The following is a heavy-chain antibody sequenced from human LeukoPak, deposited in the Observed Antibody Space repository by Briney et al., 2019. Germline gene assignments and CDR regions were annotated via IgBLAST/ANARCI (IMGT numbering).Heavy chain of an antibody. J-gene: IGHJ4*02. CDR1: GDSISSSRYY. CDR3: TRGSYDVLTGRSTLGEY. Sequence: SETLSLTCTVSGDSISSSRYYWGWIRQSPGKGLEWIGNIYYSGSTYYNSSLKSRVTISIDTSKNHFSLRLTSVTASDTAVYFCTRGSYDVLTGRSTLGEYWGQGTLVAVSS. D-gene: IGHD3-9*01. V-gene: IGHV4-39*02. CDR2: IYYSGST.